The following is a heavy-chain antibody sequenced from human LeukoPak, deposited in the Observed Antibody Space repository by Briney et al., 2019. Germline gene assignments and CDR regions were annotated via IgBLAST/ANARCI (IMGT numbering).Heavy chain of an antibody. J-gene: IGHJ4*02. CDR2: ISDSGGST. CDR1: GFTFSSYA. CDR3: ARDADITMIVVVIAYFDY. V-gene: IGHV3-23*01. D-gene: IGHD3-22*01. Sequence: GGSLRLSCAASGFTFSSYAMSWVRQAPGKGLEWVSDISDSGGSTYYADSVKGRFTISRDNSKNTLYLQMNSLRAEDTAVYYCARDADITMIVVVIAYFDYWGQGTLVTVSS.